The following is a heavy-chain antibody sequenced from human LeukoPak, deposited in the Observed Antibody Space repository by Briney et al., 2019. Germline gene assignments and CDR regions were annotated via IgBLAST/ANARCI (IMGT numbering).Heavy chain of an antibody. CDR1: GFTFSSYW. CDR3: ARDRGSGP. Sequence: PGGSLRLSCVTSGFTFSSYWMSWVRQAPGKGLEWVANIKQGGSERHHVDSVKGRFTISRDNAKSSLYLQMNSLRAEDTAVYYCARDRGSGPWGQGTLVTVSS. V-gene: IGHV3-7*03. D-gene: IGHD1-26*01. J-gene: IGHJ5*02. CDR2: IKQGGSER.